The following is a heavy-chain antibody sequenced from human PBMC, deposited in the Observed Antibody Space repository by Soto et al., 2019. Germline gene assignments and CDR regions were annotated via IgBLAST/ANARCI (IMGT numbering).Heavy chain of an antibody. CDR2: ISYDGSNK. V-gene: IGHV3-30-3*01. CDR1: GFTFSSYA. Sequence: QVQLVESGGGVVQPGRSLRLSCAASGFTFSSYAMHWVRQAPGKGLEWVAVISYDGSNKYYADSVKGRFTISRDNSKNTLYLQMNSRRAEDTAVYYCARDPGSSGWYGWFDPWGQGTLVTVSS. D-gene: IGHD6-19*01. J-gene: IGHJ5*02. CDR3: ARDPGSSGWYGWFDP.